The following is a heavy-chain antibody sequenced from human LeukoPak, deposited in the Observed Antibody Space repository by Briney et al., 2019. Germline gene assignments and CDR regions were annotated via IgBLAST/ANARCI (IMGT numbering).Heavy chain of an antibody. V-gene: IGHV3-21*01. CDR2: ISSSSSYI. CDR1: GFTFSSYS. Sequence: GGSLRLSCAASGFTFSSYSMNWVRQAPGKGLEWVSSISSSSSYIYYADSVKGRFTISRDNAKNSLYLQMNSLRAEDTAVYYCARINRFTIFGVVDYYGMDVWGQGTTVTVSS. J-gene: IGHJ6*02. CDR3: ARINRFTIFGVVDYYGMDV. D-gene: IGHD3-3*01.